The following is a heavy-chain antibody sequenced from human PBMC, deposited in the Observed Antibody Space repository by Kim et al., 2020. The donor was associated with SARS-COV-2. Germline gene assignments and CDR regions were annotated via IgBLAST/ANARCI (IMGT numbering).Heavy chain of an antibody. CDR1: GFTFSNAW. CDR3: TTELLLGELPQDAFDI. D-gene: IGHD3-10*01. Sequence: GGSLRLSCAASGFTFSNAWMSWVRQAPGKGLEWVGRIKSKTDGGTTDYAAPVKGRFTISRDDSKNTLYLQMNSLKTEDTAVYYCTTELLLGELPQDAFDIWGQGTMVTVSS. J-gene: IGHJ3*02. CDR2: IKSKTDGGTT. V-gene: IGHV3-15*01.